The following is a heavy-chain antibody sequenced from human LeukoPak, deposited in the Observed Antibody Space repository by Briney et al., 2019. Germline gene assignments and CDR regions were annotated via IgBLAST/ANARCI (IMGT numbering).Heavy chain of an antibody. CDR3: ARHVRGYSGYPYYFDY. J-gene: IGHJ4*02. V-gene: IGHV4-39*01. CDR2: FYYSGST. D-gene: IGHD5-12*01. CDR1: GGSISSSDYY. Sequence: PSETLSLTCTVSGGSISSSDYYWGWIRQPPGKGLEWIGTFYYSGSTHYNPSLKSRVTISVDTSKSQFSLRLSSVTAADTAVYYCARHVRGYSGYPYYFDYWGQGILVTVSS.